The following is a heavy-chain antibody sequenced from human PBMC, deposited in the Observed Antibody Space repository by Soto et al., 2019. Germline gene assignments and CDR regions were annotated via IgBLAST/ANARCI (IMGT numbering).Heavy chain of an antibody. Sequence: SVKVSCKASGFAFTSSAVQWVRQARGQRLEWIGWIVVGSGNTNYAQKFQERVTITRDMSTSTAYMELSSLRSEDTAVYYCAADVDTAMVFDYWGQGTLVTVSS. D-gene: IGHD5-18*01. J-gene: IGHJ4*02. V-gene: IGHV1-58*01. CDR3: AADVDTAMVFDY. CDR1: GFAFTSSA. CDR2: IVVGSGNT.